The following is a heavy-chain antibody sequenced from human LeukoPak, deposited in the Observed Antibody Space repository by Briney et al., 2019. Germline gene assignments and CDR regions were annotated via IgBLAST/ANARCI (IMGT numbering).Heavy chain of an antibody. CDR2: INPNSGGT. D-gene: IGHD6-19*01. Sequence: ASVKVSCKASGYTFTGYYMHWLRQAPGQGLEWMGWINPNSGGTNYAQKFQGRVTMTRDTSISTAYMELSRLRSDDTAVYYCARSPSGWYYFDYWGQGTLVTVSS. CDR3: ARSPSGWYYFDY. V-gene: IGHV1-2*02. J-gene: IGHJ4*02. CDR1: GYTFTGYY.